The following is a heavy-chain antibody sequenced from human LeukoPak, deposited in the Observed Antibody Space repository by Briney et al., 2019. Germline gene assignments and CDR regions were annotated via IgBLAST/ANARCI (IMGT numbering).Heavy chain of an antibody. V-gene: IGHV1-2*02. CDR1: EYTFTGYY. Sequence: ASVKVSCKASEYTFTGYYIHWVRQAPGQGLEWMGWINPNSGGTNYAQKFQGRVTMTGDTSISTAYMELSRLRSDDTAVYYCARVVPIVLMVYENWFDPWGQGTLVTVSS. CDR2: INPNSGGT. J-gene: IGHJ5*02. D-gene: IGHD2-8*01. CDR3: ARVVPIVLMVYENWFDP.